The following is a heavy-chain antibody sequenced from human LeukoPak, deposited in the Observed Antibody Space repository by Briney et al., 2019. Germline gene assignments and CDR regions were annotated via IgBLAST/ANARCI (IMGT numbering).Heavy chain of an antibody. V-gene: IGHV3-15*01. D-gene: IGHD3-22*01. CDR2: IKSKTDGGTT. CDR3: TTDWRYYDSSGYEIYYFDY. Sequence: GGSLRLSCAASGFTFSNAWMSWVRQAPGKGLEWVGRIKSKTDGGTTDYAAPVKGRFTISRDDSKNTLYLQMNSLKTEDTAVYYCTTDWRYYDSSGYEIYYFDYWGQGTLVTVSS. J-gene: IGHJ4*02. CDR1: GFTFSNAW.